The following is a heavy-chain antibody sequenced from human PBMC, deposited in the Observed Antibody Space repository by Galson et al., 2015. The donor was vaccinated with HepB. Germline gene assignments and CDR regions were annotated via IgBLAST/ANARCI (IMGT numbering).Heavy chain of an antibody. CDR3: TTDLLKLYSGSFYVDY. CDR2: IKSKTDGGTT. CDR1: GFTFSNAW. Sequence: SLRLSCAASGFTFSNAWMNWVRQAPGKGLEWVGRIKSKTDGGTTDYAAPVKGRFTISRDDSKNTLYLQMNSLKTEDTAVYYCTTDLLKLYSGSFYVDYWGQGTLVTVSS. D-gene: IGHD1-26*01. V-gene: IGHV3-15*07. J-gene: IGHJ4*02.